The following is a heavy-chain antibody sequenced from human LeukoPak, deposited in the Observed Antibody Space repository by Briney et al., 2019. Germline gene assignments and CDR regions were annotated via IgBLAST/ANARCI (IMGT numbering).Heavy chain of an antibody. Sequence: ASVKVSCKASGYTFTGYYLHCVRQAPGQGLEWMGRINPNIGGTNYAQKFQGRVAMTRDTSISTAYMELSRLRSDDTAVYYCARAGGDDYGDYGYFDYWGQGTLVTVSS. D-gene: IGHD4-17*01. CDR3: ARAGGDDYGDYGYFDY. CDR1: GYTFTGYY. J-gene: IGHJ4*02. V-gene: IGHV1-2*06. CDR2: INPNIGGT.